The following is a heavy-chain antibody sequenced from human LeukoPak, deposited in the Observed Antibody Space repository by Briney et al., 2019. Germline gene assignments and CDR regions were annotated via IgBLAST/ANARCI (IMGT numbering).Heavy chain of an antibody. CDR1: GGSISSGDYY. CDR3: ARAPPDRHRVWFDP. D-gene: IGHD1-14*01. V-gene: IGHV4-30-4*08. J-gene: IGHJ5*02. CDR2: IYYSGST. Sequence: SQTLSLTCTVSGGSISSGDYYWSWIRQPPGKGLEWIGYIYYSGSTYYNPSLKSRVTISVDTSKNQFSLKLSSVTAADTAVYYCARAPPDRHRVWFDPWGQGTLVTVSS.